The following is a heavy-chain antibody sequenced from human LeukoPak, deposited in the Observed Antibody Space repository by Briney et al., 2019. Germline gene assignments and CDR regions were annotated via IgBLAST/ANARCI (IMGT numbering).Heavy chain of an antibody. CDR2: INPNTGGA. CDR3: ARDEMPTFDAFDM. CDR1: EYTFTGYY. J-gene: IGHJ3*02. D-gene: IGHD2-2*01. V-gene: IGHV1-2*02. Sequence: ASVKVSCKASEYTFTGYYIQWVRQAPGQGLEWMGWINPNTGGANYAQTFQGRVTMTRDTSITTAYMELSRLRSDDTAVYYCARDEMPTFDAFDMWGQGTMVTVSS.